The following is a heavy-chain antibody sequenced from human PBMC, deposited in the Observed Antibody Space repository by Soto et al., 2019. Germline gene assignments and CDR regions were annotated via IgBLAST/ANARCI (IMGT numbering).Heavy chain of an antibody. CDR1: GFTFSSYA. V-gene: IGHV3-23*01. CDR2: ISGSGIST. J-gene: IGHJ1*01. CDR3: AKDGDYRPEYFQH. Sequence: EVQLLESGGGLVQPGGSLRLSCAASGFTFSSYAMSWVRQAPGKGLEWVSTISGSGISTYYADSVKGRFTISRDNSKYTLYLQMHSLRAEDTDVYYCAKDGDYRPEYFQHWGQGTLVTVSS. D-gene: IGHD4-17*01.